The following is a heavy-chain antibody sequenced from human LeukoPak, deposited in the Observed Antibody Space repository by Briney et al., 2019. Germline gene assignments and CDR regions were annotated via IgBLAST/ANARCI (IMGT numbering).Heavy chain of an antibody. CDR1: GFTFSSYA. D-gene: IGHD4-17*01. V-gene: IGHV3-30-3*01. Sequence: GGSLRLSCAASGFTFSSYAMHWVRQAPGKGLEWVAVISYDGSNKYYADSVKGRFTISRDNSKNTLYLQMNSLRAEDTAVYYCAREAVTTSANDAFDIWGQGTMVTVSS. CDR2: ISYDGSNK. CDR3: AREAVTTSANDAFDI. J-gene: IGHJ3*02.